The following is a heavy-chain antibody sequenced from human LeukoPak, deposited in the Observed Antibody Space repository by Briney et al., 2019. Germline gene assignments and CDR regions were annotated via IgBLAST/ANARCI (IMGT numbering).Heavy chain of an antibody. D-gene: IGHD6-13*01. CDR1: GFTFSSYW. CDR3: AREKIVEEQQLVLYRFYYYGMDV. V-gene: IGHV3-7*01. CDR2: IKQDGSEK. Sequence: GGSLRLSCAASGFTFSSYWMSWVRQAPGKGLEWVANIKQDGSEKYYVDSVKGRFTISRDNAKNSLYLQMNSLRAEDTAVYYCAREKIVEEQQLVLYRFYYYGMDVWGQGTTVTVSS. J-gene: IGHJ6*02.